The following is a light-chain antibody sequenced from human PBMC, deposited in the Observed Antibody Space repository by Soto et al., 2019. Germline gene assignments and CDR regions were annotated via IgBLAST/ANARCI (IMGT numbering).Light chain of an antibody. V-gene: IGKV1D-13*01. CDR2: DAS. CDR3: QQFHNYPLS. Sequence: AIPLTQSPSSLSASVGDRVTITCRASQGISTALAWYQQRPGKAPKVLIYDASNLQGGVPSRFSGSGSGTDLTLTITSLQPEDFASYYCQQFHNYPLSFGGGTKVDIK. CDR1: QGISTA. J-gene: IGKJ4*01.